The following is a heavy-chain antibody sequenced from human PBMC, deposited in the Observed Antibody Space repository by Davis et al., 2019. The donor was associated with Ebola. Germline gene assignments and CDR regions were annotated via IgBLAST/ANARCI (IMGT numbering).Heavy chain of an antibody. Sequence: GESLKISCAASRFTFSSYAMHWVRQAPGKGLEWVAVISYDGGNKYYADSVKGRFTISRDNAKNSLYLQMNSLRAEDTAVYYCASRELGGSSDYWGQGTLVTVSS. CDR1: RFTFSSYA. J-gene: IGHJ4*02. V-gene: IGHV3-30-3*01. CDR2: ISYDGGNK. D-gene: IGHD1-26*01. CDR3: ASRELGGSSDY.